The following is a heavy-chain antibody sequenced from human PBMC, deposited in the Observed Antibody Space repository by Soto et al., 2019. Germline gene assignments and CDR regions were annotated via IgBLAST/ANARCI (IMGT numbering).Heavy chain of an antibody. D-gene: IGHD2-21*02. CDR2: INAGNGNT. CDR1: GYTFTSYA. CDR3: ARGIVVVTAIQIWFDP. J-gene: IGHJ5*02. V-gene: IGHV1-3*01. Sequence: ASVKVSCKASGYTFTSYAMHWVRQAPGQRLEWMGWINAGNGNTKYSQKFQGRVTITRDTSASTAYMELSSLRSEDTAVYYCARGIVVVTAIQIWFDPWGQGTLVNVSS.